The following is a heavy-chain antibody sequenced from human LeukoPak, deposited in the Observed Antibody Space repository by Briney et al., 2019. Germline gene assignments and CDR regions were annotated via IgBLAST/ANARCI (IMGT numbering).Heavy chain of an antibody. D-gene: IGHD2-2*01. CDR3: ARGVRQVIPAAIYYYMDV. J-gene: IGHJ6*03. V-gene: IGHV1-69*05. CDR2: IIPIFGTT. Sequence: ASVKVSCKASGGPFSNYAINWVRQAPGQGLEWMGGIIPIFGTTNYAQKFQGRVTITRDTSASTAYMELSSLRSEDTAVYYCARGVRQVIPAAIYYYMDVWGKGTTVTVSS. CDR1: GGPFSNYA.